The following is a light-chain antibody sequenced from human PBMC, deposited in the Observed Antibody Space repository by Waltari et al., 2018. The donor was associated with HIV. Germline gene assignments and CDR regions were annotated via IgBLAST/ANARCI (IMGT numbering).Light chain of an antibody. CDR1: ALPKQY. CDR3: QSPDSSGTWV. CDR2: KDS. V-gene: IGLV3-25*03. Sequence: SHELTQPPSESVSPGPTARTTCSGDALPKQYAYWYQQKPGQAPVLVIYKDSERPSGIPERFSGSSSGTIVTLTISGVQAEDEADYYCQSPDSSGTWVFGGGTKLTVL. J-gene: IGLJ3*02.